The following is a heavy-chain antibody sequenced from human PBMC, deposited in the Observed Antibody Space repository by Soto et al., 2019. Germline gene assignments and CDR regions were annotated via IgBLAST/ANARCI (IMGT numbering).Heavy chain of an antibody. Sequence: QVQLVQSGAEVTKPGSSVKVSCKASGGTFSSYAISWVRQAPGQGLEWIGGIIPIFGTANYAQKFQGRVTITADESTSTAYLEPSSLRSEDTAVYYCARDPVIAARPTAADYYYYYGMDVCGQLTTVTVSS. V-gene: IGHV1-69*01. D-gene: IGHD6-6*01. J-gene: IGHJ6*02. CDR3: ARDPVIAARPTAADYYYYYGMDV. CDR1: GGTFSSYA. CDR2: IIPIFGTA.